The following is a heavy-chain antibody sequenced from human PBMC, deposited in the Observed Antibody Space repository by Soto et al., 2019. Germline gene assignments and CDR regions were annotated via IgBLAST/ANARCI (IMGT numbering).Heavy chain of an antibody. J-gene: IGHJ6*02. CDR2: ISSSSSYT. Sequence: CAASGFTFSDYYMSWIRQAPGKGLERVSYISSSSSYTNYADSVKGRFTISRDNAKNSLYLQMNSLRAEDTAVYYCAKDRLGYCISTSCYLRTRYYYGMDVWGQGTTVTVSS. CDR3: AKDRLGYCISTSCYLRTRYYYGMDV. CDR1: GFTFSDYY. D-gene: IGHD2-2*01. V-gene: IGHV3-11*06.